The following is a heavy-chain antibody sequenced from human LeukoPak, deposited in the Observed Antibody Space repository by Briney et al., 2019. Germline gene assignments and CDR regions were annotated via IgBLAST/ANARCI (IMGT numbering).Heavy chain of an antibody. CDR2: ISSGGSII. V-gene: IGHV3-48*03. Sequence: GGSLRLSCAASGFTFSNYEMNWVRQAPGKGLEWVSYISSGGSIIYYADSVKGRFTISRDNAKNSLYLQMNSLRVEDTAVYYCARVGYTSGYSYWGQGTLVTVSS. J-gene: IGHJ4*02. CDR3: ARVGYTSGYSY. CDR1: GFTFSNYE. D-gene: IGHD3-22*01.